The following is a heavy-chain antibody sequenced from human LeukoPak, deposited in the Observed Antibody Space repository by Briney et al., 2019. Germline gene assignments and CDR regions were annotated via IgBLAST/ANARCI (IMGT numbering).Heavy chain of an antibody. J-gene: IGHJ4*02. V-gene: IGHV4-59*12. Sequence: SETLSPTCTVSGGSISNYYWSWVRQPPGKGLEWIGYIHYSGSTNYNPSLKSRVTISVDTSKNQFSLKLSSVTAADTAVYYCARAGFALAPHRGTPFDYWGQGTLVTVSS. D-gene: IGHD6-6*01. CDR2: IHYSGST. CDR3: ARAGFALAPHRGTPFDY. CDR1: GGSISNYY.